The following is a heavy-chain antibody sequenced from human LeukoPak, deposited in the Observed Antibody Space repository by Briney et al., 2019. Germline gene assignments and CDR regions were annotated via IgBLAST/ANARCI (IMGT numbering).Heavy chain of an antibody. V-gene: IGHV4-61*01. CDR3: ARITFVVEGYSMDV. CDR1: GASISSGNYY. CDR2: IHYSGGIT. J-gene: IGHJ6*02. Sequence: SETLSLTCIVPGASISSGNYYWTWIRQPPGEGLEWIAYIHYSGGITYYNPSLKSRVTISVDTSKNQFSLSLSSVTAADTAVYYCARITFVVEGYSMDVWGQGTTVTVSS. D-gene: IGHD2-21*01.